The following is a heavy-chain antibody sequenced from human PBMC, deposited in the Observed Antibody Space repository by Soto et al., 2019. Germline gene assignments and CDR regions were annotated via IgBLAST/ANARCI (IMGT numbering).Heavy chain of an antibody. CDR1: GFTLSSHA. D-gene: IGHD1-26*01. J-gene: IGHJ4*02. CDR3: ARDDEGGSDCDLGY. V-gene: IGHV3-30-3*01. CDR2: ILSDGSNK. Sequence: QVQLVESGGGVVQPGRSLRLSCAVSGFTLSSHAMHWVRQAPGKGLEWVALILSDGSNKYYADSVKGRFTTSRVNSKNTMYLQMNSLSVEDTAVYYCARDDEGGSDCDLGYWGQGALVTVSS.